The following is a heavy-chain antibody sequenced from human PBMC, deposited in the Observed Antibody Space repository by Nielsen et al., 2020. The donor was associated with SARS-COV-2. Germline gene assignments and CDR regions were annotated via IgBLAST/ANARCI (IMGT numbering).Heavy chain of an antibody. D-gene: IGHD1-1*01. V-gene: IGHV3-48*03. CDR1: GFTFSSYE. CDR2: ISSSGSTI. J-gene: IGHJ6*02. CDR3: TTGYPYYYYYGMDV. Sequence: GGSLRLSCAASGFTFSSYEMNWVRQAPGKGLEWVSYISSSGSTIYYADSVKGRFTISRDNAKNSLYLQMNSLKTEDTAVYYCTTGYPYYYYYGMDVWGQGTTVTVSS.